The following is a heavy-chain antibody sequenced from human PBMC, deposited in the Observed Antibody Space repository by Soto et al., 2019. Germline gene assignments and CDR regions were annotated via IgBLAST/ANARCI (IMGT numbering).Heavy chain of an antibody. J-gene: IGHJ6*02. CDR1: GFTFSSYG. V-gene: IGHV3-30*18. Sequence: GGSLRLSCAASGFTFSSYGMHWVRQAPGKGLEWVAVISYDGSNKYYADSVKGRFTISRDNSKNTLYLQMNSLRAEDTAVYYCAKVPVYCSGGSCSKRYSYYYYGMDVWGQGTTVTVSS. CDR3: AKVPVYCSGGSCSKRYSYYYYGMDV. D-gene: IGHD2-15*01. CDR2: ISYDGSNK.